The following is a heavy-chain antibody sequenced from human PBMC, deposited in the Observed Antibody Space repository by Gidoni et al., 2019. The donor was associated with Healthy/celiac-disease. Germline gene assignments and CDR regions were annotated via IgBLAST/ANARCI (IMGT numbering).Heavy chain of an antibody. CDR1: AFTVSSYA. CDR2: ISGSGGST. J-gene: IGHJ4*02. CDR3: AKERTFRTVLYFDY. V-gene: IGHV3-23*01. Sequence: EVQLLESGGGVVQPGGSLRLSCAASAFTVSSYAMRWVRQAPGKGLGWVSAISGSGGSTYYADSVKGRFTISRDNSKNTLYLQMNSLRAEDTAVYYCAKERTFRTVLYFDYWGQGTLVTVSS. D-gene: IGHD4-17*01.